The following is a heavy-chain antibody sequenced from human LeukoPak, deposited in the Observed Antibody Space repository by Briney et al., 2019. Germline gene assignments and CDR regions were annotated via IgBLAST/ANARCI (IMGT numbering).Heavy chain of an antibody. CDR3: ARSHSPYYYGSGSPHAFDY. Sequence: PSETLSLTCAVYGGSFSGYYWSWIRQPPGKGLEWIGEINHSGSTNYNPSLKSRVTISVDTSKNQFSLKLSSVTAADTAVYYCARSHSPYYYGSGSPHAFDYWGQGTLVTVSS. J-gene: IGHJ4*02. CDR2: INHSGST. CDR1: GGSFSGYY. V-gene: IGHV4-34*01. D-gene: IGHD3-10*01.